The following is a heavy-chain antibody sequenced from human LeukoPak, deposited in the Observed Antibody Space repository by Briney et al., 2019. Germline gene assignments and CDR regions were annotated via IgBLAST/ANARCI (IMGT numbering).Heavy chain of an antibody. V-gene: IGHV3-30*02. J-gene: IGHJ1*01. CDR2: IRYDGSNK. D-gene: IGHD6-19*01. CDR3: AKDLAPQSKAIAVADH. CDR1: GFTFSSYG. Sequence: PGGSLRLSCAASGFTFSSYGMHWVRQAPGKGLEWVAFIRYDGSNKYYADSVKGRFTISRDNSKNTLYLQMNSLRAEDTAVYYCAKDLAPQSKAIAVADHWGQGTLVTVSS.